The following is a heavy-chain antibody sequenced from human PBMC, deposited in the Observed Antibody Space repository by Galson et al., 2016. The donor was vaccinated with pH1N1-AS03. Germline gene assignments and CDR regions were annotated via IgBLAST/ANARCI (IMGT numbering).Heavy chain of an antibody. V-gene: IGHV3-7*01. CDR3: ARTRGVLQSSGEMLSYFDY. J-gene: IGHJ4*02. D-gene: IGHD3-10*01. Sequence: SLRLSCAASGLTFGAFWMSWVRQAPGKGLEWVANIKEDGNDQHYVASVTGRFTISRDNAKNSLFLQMNSLTADDTAVYYCARTRGVLQSSGEMLSYFDYWGLGSLVTVSS. CDR2: IKEDGNDQ. CDR1: GLTFGAFW.